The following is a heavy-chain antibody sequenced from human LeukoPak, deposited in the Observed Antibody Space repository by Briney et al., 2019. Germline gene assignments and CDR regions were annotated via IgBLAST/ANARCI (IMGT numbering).Heavy chain of an antibody. CDR3: ARGWTQLSF. Sequence: GGSLRLSCAASGFTFSTYAMSWVRQPPGKGLEWVSTFGGIGTTTYYADSVKGRFTISRDNSKSTLYLQMDSLRADDTAVYYCARGWTQLSFWGQGTLVTVSS. CDR2: FGGIGTTT. CDR1: GFTFSTYA. V-gene: IGHV3-23*01. J-gene: IGHJ4*02. D-gene: IGHD5-18*01.